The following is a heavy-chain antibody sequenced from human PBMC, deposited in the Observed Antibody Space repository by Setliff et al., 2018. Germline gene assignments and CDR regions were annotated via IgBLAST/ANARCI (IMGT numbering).Heavy chain of an antibody. V-gene: IGHV4-61*09. CDR1: GGSISSGSYY. CDR3: ARDLYSSSSGGFYYYYYYMDV. CDR2: IYSSGST. J-gene: IGHJ6*03. Sequence: PSETLSLTCTVSGGSISSGSYYWSWIRQPAGKGLEWIGHIYSSGSTNYNPSLKSRVTISVDSAKNQFSLKLSSVIAADTALYYCARDLYSSSSGGFYYYYYYMDVWGKGTTVTVSS. D-gene: IGHD6-6*01.